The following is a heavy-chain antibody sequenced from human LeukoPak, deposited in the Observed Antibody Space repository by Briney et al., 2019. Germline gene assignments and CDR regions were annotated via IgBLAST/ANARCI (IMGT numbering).Heavy chain of an antibody. J-gene: IGHJ3*02. V-gene: IGHV1-46*01. Sequence: ASVKVSCKASGGTFSSYAISWVRQAPGQGLEWMGIINPSGGSTRYAQKFQGRVTMTRDTSTSTVYMELKRLRSEDTAVYYCASWFGENDALDIWGQGTMVTVSS. CDR3: ASWFGENDALDI. CDR2: INPSGGST. CDR1: GGTFSSYA. D-gene: IGHD3-10*01.